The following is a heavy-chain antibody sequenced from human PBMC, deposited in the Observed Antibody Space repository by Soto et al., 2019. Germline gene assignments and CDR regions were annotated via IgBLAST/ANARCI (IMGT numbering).Heavy chain of an antibody. CDR2: IWYDGSNK. Sequence: GGSLRLSCAASGFTFSSYGMHWVRQAPGKGLEWVAVIWYDGSNKYYADSVKGRFTISRDNSKNTLYLQMNSLRAEDTAVYYCARAPQGDDYGDYVLESYYYYGMDVWGQGTTVTVSS. CDR1: GFTFSSYG. V-gene: IGHV3-33*01. J-gene: IGHJ6*02. CDR3: ARAPQGDDYGDYVLESYYYYGMDV. D-gene: IGHD4-17*01.